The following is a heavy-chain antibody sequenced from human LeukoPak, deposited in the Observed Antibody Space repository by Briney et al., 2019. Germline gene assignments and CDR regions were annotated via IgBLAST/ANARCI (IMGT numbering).Heavy chain of an antibody. J-gene: IGHJ6*02. D-gene: IGHD5-18*01. CDR2: ISGSTSIT. Sequence: GGSLRLSCAASGFRFDDYAMHWVRQAPGKGLECVSAISGSTSITYYADSVKGRFTISRDDSQNMLYLQMTSLRAEDTAVYYCAKVSGRIQIWPQPFGDGMDVWGQGTTVTVSS. CDR1: GFRFDDYA. V-gene: IGHV3-23*01. CDR3: AKVSGRIQIWPQPFGDGMDV.